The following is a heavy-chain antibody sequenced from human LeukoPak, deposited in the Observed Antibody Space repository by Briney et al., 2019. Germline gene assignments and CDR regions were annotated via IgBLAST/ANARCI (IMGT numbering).Heavy chain of an antibody. Sequence: GGSLRLSCAASGFTFTDWMTWVRQVPGKGLEWVANIKKDGSEKNYLDSVKGRFIISRDNAKNSLYLQMNSLRREDTAIYYCAKDGLAGRFDSTAPGIYDGLDVWGQGTTVTVSS. CDR1: GFTFTDW. V-gene: IGHV3-7*01. J-gene: IGHJ6*02. CDR2: IKKDGSEK. CDR3: AKDGLAGRFDSTAPGIYDGLDV. D-gene: IGHD2/OR15-2a*01.